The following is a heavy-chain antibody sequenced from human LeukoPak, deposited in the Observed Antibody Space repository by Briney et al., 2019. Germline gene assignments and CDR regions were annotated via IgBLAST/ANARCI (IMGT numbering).Heavy chain of an antibody. CDR3: ARGGKQWRGGNYFDS. CDR1: GYTFTDYA. D-gene: IGHD6-19*01. CDR2: ITTGRGET. J-gene: IGHJ4*02. Sequence: GASVKVSCKASGYTFTDYALHWVRQAPGQSLEWMGWITTGRGETRYSQEFQRRITFTRDTSASTVHMDLSDLRSEGTAVYYCARGGKQWRGGNYFDSWGQGTLVAVSS. V-gene: IGHV1-3*03.